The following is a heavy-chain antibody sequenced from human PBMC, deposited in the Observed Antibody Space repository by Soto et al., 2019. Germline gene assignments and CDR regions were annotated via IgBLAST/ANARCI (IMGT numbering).Heavy chain of an antibody. J-gene: IGHJ5*02. Sequence: QMQLQESGPGMVKPSGTLSLTCAVSGGSISNKNNWCSWVRQPPGKGLKRIGEIYDSGTTNYNPSLQSQVTILVDKCRNQSPLNLRSMTAAHTAVSYSASGTFQRPPCNSVWCWFAFDPCGQGTLVSVSS. D-gene: IGHD6-19*01. CDR2: IYDSGTT. CDR1: GGSISNKNNW. V-gene: IGHV4-4*02. CDR3: ASGTFQRPPCNSVWCWFAFDP.